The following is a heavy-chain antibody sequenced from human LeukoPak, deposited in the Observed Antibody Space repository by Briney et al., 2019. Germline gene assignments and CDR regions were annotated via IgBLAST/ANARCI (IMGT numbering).Heavy chain of an antibody. CDR3: AGSPYSSSSRGLIDY. CDR1: GGTFSSYA. V-gene: IGHV1-69*01. Sequence: ASVKVSCKASGGTFSSYAISWVRQAPGQGLEWMGGIIPIFGTASYAQKFQGRVTITADESTSTAYMELSSLRSEDTAVYYCAGSPYSSSSRGLIDYWGQGTLVTVSS. CDR2: IIPIFGTA. J-gene: IGHJ4*02. D-gene: IGHD6-6*01.